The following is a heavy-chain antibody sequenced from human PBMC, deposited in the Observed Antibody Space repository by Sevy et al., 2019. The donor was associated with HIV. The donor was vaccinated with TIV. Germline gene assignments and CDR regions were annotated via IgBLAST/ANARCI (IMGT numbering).Heavy chain of an antibody. CDR1: GGSITTYY. J-gene: IGHJ4*02. CDR3: AREATGAFDY. Sequence: SETLSLTCTVSGGSITTYYWSWIRQRPGKGLEWIGYFHYSGRTNYNPPLKIRPTISVDTSKDQSSLKLTSVTAADTAVYYCAREATGAFDYWGQGTLVTVSS. D-gene: IGHD5-12*01. CDR2: FHYSGRT. V-gene: IGHV4-59*01.